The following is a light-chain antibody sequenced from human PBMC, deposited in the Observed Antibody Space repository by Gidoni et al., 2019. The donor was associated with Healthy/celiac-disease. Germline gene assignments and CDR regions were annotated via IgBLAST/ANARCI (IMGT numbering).Light chain of an antibody. CDR3: QQRSNWPFT. V-gene: IGKV3-11*01. CDR1: QSVSSY. Sequence: EIVFTQSPATLSLSPGERATLSCRASQSVSSYLAWYQQKPGQAPRLLIYDASNRATGIPARFSGSGSGTDFTLTISSLEPEDFAVYYCQQRSNWPFTFXPXTKVXIK. J-gene: IGKJ3*01. CDR2: DAS.